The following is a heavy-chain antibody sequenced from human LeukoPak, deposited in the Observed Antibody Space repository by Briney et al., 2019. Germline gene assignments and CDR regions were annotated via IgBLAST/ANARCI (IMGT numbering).Heavy chain of an antibody. CDR1: GFIFNSYS. CDR3: ARSIMYGDHGEDI. V-gene: IGHV3-48*04. CDR2: INSVGGTT. J-gene: IGHJ3*02. Sequence: GGSLRLSCEASGFIFNSYSFDWVRQAPGKGLEWISYINSVGGTTFYADSVKGRFTISRDNAKNTVYLQMDSLRAEDAAIYYCARSIMYGDHGEDIWGQGTVVAVSS. D-gene: IGHD4-17*01.